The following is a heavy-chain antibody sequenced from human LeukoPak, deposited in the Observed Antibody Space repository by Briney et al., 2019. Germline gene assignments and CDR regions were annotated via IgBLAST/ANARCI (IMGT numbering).Heavy chain of an antibody. D-gene: IGHD3-10*01. J-gene: IGHJ3*02. Sequence: GGSLRLSCAASGFTFSGYGMHWVRQAPGKGLEWVAVIWSNGINKYYADSVRGRFTISRDNSKNTLDLQMSSLRPEDTTIYYCVKESGPFGAFDIWGQGTMVTVSS. CDR3: VKESGPFGAFDI. CDR2: IWSNGINK. CDR1: GFTFSGYG. V-gene: IGHV3-30*02.